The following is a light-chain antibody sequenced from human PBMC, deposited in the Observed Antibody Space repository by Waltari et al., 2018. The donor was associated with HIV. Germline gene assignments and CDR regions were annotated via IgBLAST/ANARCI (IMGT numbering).Light chain of an antibody. CDR2: EVS. CDR1: IGYVGGYDY. CDR3: MSYTGHNRWV. V-gene: IGLV2-8*01. J-gene: IGLJ3*02. Sequence: QSALTQPPSASGSPGQSLTISCTGTIGYVGGYDYVSWYQQHPGKAHKLLIYEVSQLPSGVPARFSGSKSGNTASLTVSGLQAEDEADYHCMSYTGHNRWVFGGGTKLTVL.